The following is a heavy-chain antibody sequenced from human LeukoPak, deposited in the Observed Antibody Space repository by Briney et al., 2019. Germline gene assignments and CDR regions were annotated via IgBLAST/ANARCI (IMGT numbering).Heavy chain of an antibody. CDR1: GGSFSGYY. D-gene: IGHD2-15*01. CDR2: INHSGST. J-gene: IGHJ4*02. Sequence: SETLSLTCAVYGGSFSGYYWSWIRQPPGKGLEWIGEINHSGSTNYNPSLKSRVTISVDTSKNQFSLKLSSVTAADTAVYYCARKWVRYCSGGSCPHFDYWGQGTLVTASS. V-gene: IGHV4-34*01. CDR3: ARKWVRYCSGGSCPHFDY.